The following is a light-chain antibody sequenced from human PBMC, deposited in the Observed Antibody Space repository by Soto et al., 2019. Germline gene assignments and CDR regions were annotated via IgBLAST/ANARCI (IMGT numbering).Light chain of an antibody. CDR2: DDN. CDR1: SSNIGGNS. Sequence: QSVMTQPPSVSAAPGQKVTISCSGSSSNIGGNSVSWYQQLPGTAPKLLIYDDNKRPSGIPDRFSGSKSGTSATLGITGFQTGDEAYYYCGSWDSSLSAYVFGTGTKLTVL. CDR3: GSWDSSLSAYV. V-gene: IGLV1-51*01. J-gene: IGLJ1*01.